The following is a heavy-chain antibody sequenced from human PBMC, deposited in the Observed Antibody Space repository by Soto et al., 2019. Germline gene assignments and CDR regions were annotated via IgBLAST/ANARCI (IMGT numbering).Heavy chain of an antibody. D-gene: IGHD6-19*01. J-gene: IGHJ5*02. CDR1: GFTFSSYA. CDR3: AKELLIDSSGWYWFDP. V-gene: IGHV3-23*01. CDR2: ISGSGGST. Sequence: EVQLLESGGGLVQPGGSLRLSCAASGFTFSSYAMSWVRQAPGKGLEWVSAISGSGGSTYYADSVKGRFTISRDNSKNTLYLQMNRLRAEDTAVYYCAKELLIDSSGWYWFDPWGQGTLVTVSS.